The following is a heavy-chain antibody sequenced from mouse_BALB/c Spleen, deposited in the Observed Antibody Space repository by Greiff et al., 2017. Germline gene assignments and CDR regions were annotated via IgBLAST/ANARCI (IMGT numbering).Heavy chain of an antibody. CDR2: ISSGSSTI. D-gene: IGHD2-1*01. J-gene: IGHJ4*01. CDR3: ARWGNYDAMDY. Sequence: EVQRVESGGGLVQPGGSRKLSCAASGFTFSSFGMHWVRQAPEKGLEWVAYISSGSSTIYYADTVKGRVTISRDNPKNTLFLQMTSLRSEDTAMYYCARWGNYDAMDYWGQGTSVTVSS. V-gene: IGHV5-17*02. CDR1: GFTFSSFG.